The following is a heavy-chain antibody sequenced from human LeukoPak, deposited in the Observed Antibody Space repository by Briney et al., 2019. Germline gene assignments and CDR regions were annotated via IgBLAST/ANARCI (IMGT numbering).Heavy chain of an antibody. Sequence: ASVKVSCKASGYTFTSYDINWVRQATGQGLEWMGWMNPNSGNTGYAQKFQGRVTMTRNTSISTAYMELSSLRSEDTAVYYCARGGKSGWELLGYYYMDVWGKGTTVTVSS. V-gene: IGHV1-8*01. CDR1: GYTFTSYD. CDR2: MNPNSGNT. J-gene: IGHJ6*03. D-gene: IGHD1-26*01. CDR3: ARGGKSGWELLGYYYMDV.